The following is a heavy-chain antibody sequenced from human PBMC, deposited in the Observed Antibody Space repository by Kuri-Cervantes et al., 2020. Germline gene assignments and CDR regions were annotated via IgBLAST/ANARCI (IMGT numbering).Heavy chain of an antibody. D-gene: IGHD6-19*01. CDR3: ARDCRWPVDAFDI. V-gene: IGHV3-7*01. CDR2: IKQDGSEK. CDR1: GFTFSSYW. Sequence: GGSLRLSCAASGFTFSSYWMSWVRQAPGKGLEWVANIKQDGSEKYYVDSVKGRFTISRDNAKNSLYLQMNSLRAEDTAVYYCARDCRWPVDAFDIWGQGTMVTVSS. J-gene: IGHJ3*02.